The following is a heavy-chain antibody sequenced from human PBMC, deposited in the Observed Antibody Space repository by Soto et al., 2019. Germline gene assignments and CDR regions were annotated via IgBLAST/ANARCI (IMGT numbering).Heavy chain of an antibody. CDR3: ARAGYYDSSGYDGFDL. CDR1: GYTFTTYY. Sequence: QVQLVQSGAEVKKPGASVKVSCKASGYTFTTYYMHWIRQAPGQGLEWMGIIDPRAGSTSHAQKFQGRVTMTRDTSTSTVYMDLRSLRSEDTAVYYCARAGYYDSSGYDGFDLWGQGTMVTVSS. D-gene: IGHD3-22*01. J-gene: IGHJ3*01. CDR2: IDPRAGST. V-gene: IGHV1-46*01.